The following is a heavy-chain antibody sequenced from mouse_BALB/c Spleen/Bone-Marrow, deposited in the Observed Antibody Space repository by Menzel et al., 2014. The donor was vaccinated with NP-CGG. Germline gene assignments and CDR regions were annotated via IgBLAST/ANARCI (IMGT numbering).Heavy chain of an antibody. V-gene: IGHV14-3*02. CDR3: ASYYYGSSLFAY. CDR2: IDPANGNT. Sequence: EVQLQQSGAELVKPGASVKLSCTASGLNIKDTYMHWVKQRPEQGLEWIGRIDPANGNTNYDPKFQGKATITADTSSNTAYLQLSSLTSEDTAVYYCASYYYGSSLFAYWGQGTLVTVSA. CDR1: GLNIKDTY. D-gene: IGHD1-1*01. J-gene: IGHJ3*01.